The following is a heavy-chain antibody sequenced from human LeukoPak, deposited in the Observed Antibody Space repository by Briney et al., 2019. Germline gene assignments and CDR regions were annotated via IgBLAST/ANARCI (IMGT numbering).Heavy chain of an antibody. Sequence: SGGSLRLSWAASGFTFSDYYMSWIRQAPGKGLEWVSYISSSGRTIYYADSVKGRFTISRDNAKNSLYLQMNSLRAEDTAVYYCARDMSYGDYQYYFDYWGQGTLVTVSS. CDR2: ISSSGRTI. CDR3: ARDMSYGDYQYYFDY. V-gene: IGHV3-11*01. CDR1: GFTFSDYY. D-gene: IGHD4-17*01. J-gene: IGHJ4*02.